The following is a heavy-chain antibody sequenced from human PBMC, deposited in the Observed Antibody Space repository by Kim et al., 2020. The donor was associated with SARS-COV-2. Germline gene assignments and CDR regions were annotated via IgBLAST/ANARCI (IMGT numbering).Heavy chain of an antibody. J-gene: IGHJ4*02. V-gene: IGHV3-30*01. Sequence: DSVKGRFTISRDNSKNTLYLQMNSLRAEDTAVYYCARVLSSSSGRGGFDYWGQGTLVTVSS. D-gene: IGHD6-6*01. CDR3: ARVLSSSSGRGGFDY.